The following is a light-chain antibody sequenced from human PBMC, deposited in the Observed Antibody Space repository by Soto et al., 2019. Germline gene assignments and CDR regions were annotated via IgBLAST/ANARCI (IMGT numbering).Light chain of an antibody. J-gene: IGLJ3*02. Sequence: QSALTQSPSASASPGQSVTISCTGSSGDIGAYNYVSWYQQHPGKAPKLIIYEVNKRPSGVPDRFSGSKSGITASLTVSGLQADDEADYYCGAHAGSNTWVFGGGTKVPS. CDR2: EVN. V-gene: IGLV2-8*01. CDR3: GAHAGSNTWV. CDR1: SGDIGAYNY.